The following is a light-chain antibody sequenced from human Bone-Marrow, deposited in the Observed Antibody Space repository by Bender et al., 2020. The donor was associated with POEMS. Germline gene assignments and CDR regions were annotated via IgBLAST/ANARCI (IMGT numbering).Light chain of an antibody. V-gene: IGLV1-40*01. CDR3: SAWDDSLSGWV. CDR2: YDD. CDR1: SSNIAAGYD. J-gene: IGLJ3*02. Sequence: QSVLTQPPSVSGAPGQRVTISCTGSSSNIAAGYDLHWYQQFPGAAPKLLIYYDDLLTPGVSDRFSASKSGTSASLAISELQSEDEALYYCSAWDDSLSGWVFGGGTKLTVL.